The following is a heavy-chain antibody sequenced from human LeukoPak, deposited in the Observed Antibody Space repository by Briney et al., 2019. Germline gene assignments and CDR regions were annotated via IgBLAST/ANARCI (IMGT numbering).Heavy chain of an antibody. CDR1: GFTFSSYS. D-gene: IGHD3-10*01. CDR3: ARYMVRDSNFDY. J-gene: IGHJ4*02. CDR2: ISSSSSYI. V-gene: IGHV3-21*01. Sequence: GGSLRLSCAASGFTFSSYSMNWVRQAPGKGLEWVSSISSSSSYIYYADSVKGRFTISRDNAKNSLYLQMNSLRAEDTAVYYCARYMVRDSNFDYWGQGTLVTVSS.